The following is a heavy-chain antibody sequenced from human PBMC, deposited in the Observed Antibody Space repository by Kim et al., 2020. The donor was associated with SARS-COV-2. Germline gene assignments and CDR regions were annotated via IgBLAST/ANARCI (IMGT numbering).Heavy chain of an antibody. CDR2: ISFDGGNE. Sequence: GGSLRLSCAASGFTFTNFDMHWVRQAPGKGLEWVAVISFDGGNEDYADSVKGRFTISRDDSTNTVYLQMNSLRPEDTAVYFCAKDSVAGARFYYMDVWGSGTTVTVSS. CDR1: GFTFTNFD. CDR3: AKDSVAGARFYYMDV. V-gene: IGHV3-30*18. D-gene: IGHD6-19*01. J-gene: IGHJ6*03.